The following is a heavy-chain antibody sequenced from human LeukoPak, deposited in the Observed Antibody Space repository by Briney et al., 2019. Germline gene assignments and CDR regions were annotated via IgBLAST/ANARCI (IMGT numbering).Heavy chain of an antibody. V-gene: IGHV3-30*18. D-gene: IGHD6-19*01. CDR3: AKDRTGSWPGEWFDP. CDR2: ISYDGSNK. J-gene: IGHJ5*02. Sequence: GGSLKLSCPASGFTFSTYGMHGVAQAPGKGLGWVAVISYDGSNKYYADSVKGRFTISRDNSKNTLYLQMNSLRAEDTAVYYCAKDRTGSWPGEWFDPWGQGTLVTVSS. CDR1: GFTFSTYG.